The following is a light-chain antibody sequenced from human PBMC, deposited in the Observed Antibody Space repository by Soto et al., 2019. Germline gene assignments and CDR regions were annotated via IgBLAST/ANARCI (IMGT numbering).Light chain of an antibody. Sequence: EIVMTQSPGTLSVSPGERVTLSCSASQSVSSKVAWYQQKPGQAPRLLIFTASLRATGVPARFSGSGSGTEFTLTLSSLQSEDFAVYWCQQYYNWPLEYTFGQGTKLEI. CDR2: TAS. J-gene: IGKJ2*01. CDR3: QQYYNWPLEYT. V-gene: IGKV3-15*01. CDR1: QSVSSK.